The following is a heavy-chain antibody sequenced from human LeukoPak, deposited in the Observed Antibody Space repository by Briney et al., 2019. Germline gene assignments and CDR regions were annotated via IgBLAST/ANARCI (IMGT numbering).Heavy chain of an antibody. CDR1: GGSISSSSYY. Sequence: SETLSLTCTVSGGSISSSSYYWGWIRQPPGKGLEWIGSIYYSGSTYYNPSLKSRVTISVDTSKNQFSLKLSSVTAADTAVYYCARGTRSYYDSSGWTAEYFQHWGQGTLVTVSS. D-gene: IGHD3-22*01. CDR3: ARGTRSYYDSSGWTAEYFQH. J-gene: IGHJ1*01. V-gene: IGHV4-39*07. CDR2: IYYSGST.